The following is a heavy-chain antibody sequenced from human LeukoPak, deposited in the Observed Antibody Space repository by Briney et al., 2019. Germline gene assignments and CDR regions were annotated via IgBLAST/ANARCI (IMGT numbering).Heavy chain of an antibody. Sequence: SQTLSLTCTVSGDSISSGDYYWSWIRQPAGKGLEWIGRISSSGSTNYNPSLKSRVTISVDTSKNQFSLKLSSVTAADTAVYYCARHRNWFDPWGQGTLVTVSS. CDR3: ARHRNWFDP. CDR1: GDSISSGDYY. D-gene: IGHD1-14*01. J-gene: IGHJ5*02. CDR2: ISSSGST. V-gene: IGHV4-61*02.